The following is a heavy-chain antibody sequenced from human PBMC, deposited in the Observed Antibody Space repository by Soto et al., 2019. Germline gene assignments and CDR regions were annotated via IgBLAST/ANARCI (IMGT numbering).Heavy chain of an antibody. CDR1: GGTFSSYT. CDR3: ARSLGYCSRGSCSYFDY. J-gene: IGHJ4*02. D-gene: IGHD2-15*01. V-gene: IGHV1-69*02. Sequence: ASVKVSCKASGGTFSSYTISWVRQAPGQGLEWMGRIIPILGIANYAQKFQGRVTITADKSTSTAYMELSSLRSEDTAVYYCARSLGYCSRGSCSYFDYWGQGTLVTVSS. CDR2: IIPILGIA.